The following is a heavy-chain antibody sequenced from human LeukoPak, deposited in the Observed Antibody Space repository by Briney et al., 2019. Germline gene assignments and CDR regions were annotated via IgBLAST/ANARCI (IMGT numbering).Heavy chain of an antibody. CDR1: GGSISSYY. CDR3: AREATVAPNYYYYGMDV. J-gene: IGHJ6*02. CDR2: IYYSGST. D-gene: IGHD4-23*01. Sequence: SETLSLTCTVSGGSISSYYWSWIRQPPGKGLEWIGYIYYSGSTNYNPSLKSRVTISVDTSKNQFSLKLSSVTAADTAVCYCAREATVAPNYYYYGMDVWGQGTTVTVSS. V-gene: IGHV4-59*01.